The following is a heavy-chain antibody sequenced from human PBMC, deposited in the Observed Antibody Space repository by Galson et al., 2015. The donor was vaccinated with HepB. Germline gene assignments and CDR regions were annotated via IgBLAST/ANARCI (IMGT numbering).Heavy chain of an antibody. CDR2: TYYKSKRYN. V-gene: IGHV6-1*01. J-gene: IGHJ4*02. CDR1: GDSVSDNIVA. CDR3: ARAGPQGGADFDY. Sequence: CAISGDSVSDNIVAWNWIRQSPSRGLEWLGRTYYKSKRYNDYAVSVNSRITINPDTSKNQVYLQLNSVTPEDTAVYYCARAGPQGGADFDYWGQGTRVTVSS. D-gene: IGHD1-26*01.